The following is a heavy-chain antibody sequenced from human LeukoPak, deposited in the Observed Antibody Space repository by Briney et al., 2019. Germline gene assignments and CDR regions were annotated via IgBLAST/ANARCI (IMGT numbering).Heavy chain of an antibody. CDR3: ARVSRYSSSYYFDS. Sequence: PSETLSLTCTVSGGSISTYFWSWIRQPAGKGLEWIGRIYSSGSTNDNPSLKTRVTMSVDTSKNQFSLKLRSVTASDTAVYYCARVSRYSSSYYFDSRGQGTLVTVSS. D-gene: IGHD6-6*01. CDR2: IYSSGST. V-gene: IGHV4-4*07. CDR1: GGSISTYF. J-gene: IGHJ4*02.